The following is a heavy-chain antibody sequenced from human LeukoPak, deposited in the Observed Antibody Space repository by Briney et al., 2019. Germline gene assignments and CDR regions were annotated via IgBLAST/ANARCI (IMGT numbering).Heavy chain of an antibody. V-gene: IGHV3-21*01. CDR2: ISSSSSYI. D-gene: IGHD3-10*01. CDR1: GFTFSSYW. CDR3: ARDDYGSGSYYRD. J-gene: IGHJ4*02. Sequence: GGSLRLSCAASGFTFSSYWMHWVRQAPGKGLVWVSSISSSSSYIYYADSVKGRFTISRDNAKNSLYLQMNSLGAEDTAVYYCARDDYGSGSYYRDWGQGTLVTVSS.